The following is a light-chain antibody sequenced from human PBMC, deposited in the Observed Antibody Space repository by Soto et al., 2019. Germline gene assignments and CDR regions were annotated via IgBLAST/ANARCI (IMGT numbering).Light chain of an antibody. Sequence: EIVXTXXXXTXSLSXGXXXXXSXXAXXXVXXYXAWYQQKPGQAPRLLIYDASNRATGIPARFSGSGSGTDFTLTISSLEPEDFAVYYCQQRSNWPRITFGQGTRLEIK. CDR3: QQRSNWPRIT. V-gene: IGKV3-11*01. J-gene: IGKJ5*01. CDR2: DAS. CDR1: XXVXXY.